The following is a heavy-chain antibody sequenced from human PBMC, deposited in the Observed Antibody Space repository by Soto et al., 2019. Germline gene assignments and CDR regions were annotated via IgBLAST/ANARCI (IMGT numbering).Heavy chain of an antibody. CDR1: GFTFGDYA. J-gene: IGHJ6*02. CDR3: TRGKRYYYGSGSPGYYYYGMDV. Sequence: GGSLRLSCTASGFTFGDYAMSWVRQAPGKGLEWVGFIRSKAYGGTTEYAASVKGRFTISRDDSKSIAYLQMNSLKTEDTAVYYCTRGKRYYYGSGSPGYYYYGMDVWGQGTTVTVSS. V-gene: IGHV3-49*04. D-gene: IGHD3-10*01. CDR2: IRSKAYGGTT.